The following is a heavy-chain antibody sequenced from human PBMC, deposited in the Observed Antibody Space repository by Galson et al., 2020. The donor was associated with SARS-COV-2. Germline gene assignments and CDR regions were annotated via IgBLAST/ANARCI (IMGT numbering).Heavy chain of an antibody. CDR3: AKASVLYCTNGVCYPDY. Sequence: TGGSLRLSCAASGFTFSSYGMHWVRQAPGKGLEWVAVISYDGSNKYYADSVKGRFTISRDNSKNTLYLQMNSLRAEDTAVYYCAKASVLYCTNGVCYPDYWGQGTLVTVSS. CDR1: GFTFSSYG. V-gene: IGHV3-30*18. D-gene: IGHD2-8*01. J-gene: IGHJ4*02. CDR2: ISYDGSNK.